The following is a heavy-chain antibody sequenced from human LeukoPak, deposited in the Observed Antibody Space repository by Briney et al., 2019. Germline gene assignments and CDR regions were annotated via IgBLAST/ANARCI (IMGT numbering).Heavy chain of an antibody. V-gene: IGHV4-59*10. CDR1: GGSFSGYY. D-gene: IGHD3-9*01. CDR2: MYTTGTT. CDR3: ARSGFLTGFQGGFFDD. J-gene: IGHJ4*02. Sequence: SETLSLTCAVYGGSFSGYYWHWIRQPAGKGLEWMGRMYTTGTTNYNPSLQSRVTISADRSKNQFSLNLRSVTAADTAVYYCARSGFLTGFQGGFFDDWGQGTLVTVSS.